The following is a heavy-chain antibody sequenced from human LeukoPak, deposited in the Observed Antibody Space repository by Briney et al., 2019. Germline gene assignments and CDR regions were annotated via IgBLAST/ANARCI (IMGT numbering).Heavy chain of an antibody. CDR3: AREDAGMTDY. D-gene: IGHD1-14*01. CDR1: GYTFTGYY. V-gene: IGHV1-2*02. J-gene: IGHJ4*02. Sequence: ASVKVSCKASGYTFTGYYMHWVRQAPGQGLEWMGWINPNSGATNYGQKFQGRVTMTRDTSISTAYMELSSLRSDDTAVFYCAREDAGMTDYWGQGTPVTVSS. CDR2: INPNSGAT.